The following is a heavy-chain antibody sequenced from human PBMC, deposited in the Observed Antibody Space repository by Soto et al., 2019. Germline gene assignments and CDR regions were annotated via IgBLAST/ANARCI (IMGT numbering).Heavy chain of an antibody. V-gene: IGHV1-69*13. Sequence: SVKVSCKASGGTFNNYAINWVRQAPGQGLEWMGGILPVSAPPDYAQKFQGRVSITADHSTSTVYMELSRLKSDDTAVYFCATDSNYDVSNSFWGQGTLVTVSS. J-gene: IGHJ4*02. CDR3: ATDSNYDVSNSF. CDR1: GGTFNNYA. D-gene: IGHD3-3*01. CDR2: ILPVSAPP.